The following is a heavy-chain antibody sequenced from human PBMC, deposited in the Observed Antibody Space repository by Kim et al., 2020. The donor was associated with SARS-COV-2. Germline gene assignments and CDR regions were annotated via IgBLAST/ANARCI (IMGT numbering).Heavy chain of an antibody. CDR3: AKDRGITMIVVVTPSH. Sequence: GGSLRLSCAASGFTFSSYGMHWVRQAPGKGLEWVAVISYDGSNKYYADSVKGRFTISRDNSKNTLYLQMNSLRAEYTAVYYCAKDRGITMIVVVTPSHWG. CDR2: ISYDGSNK. J-gene: IGHJ1*01. CDR1: GFTFSSYG. D-gene: IGHD3-22*01. V-gene: IGHV3-30*18.